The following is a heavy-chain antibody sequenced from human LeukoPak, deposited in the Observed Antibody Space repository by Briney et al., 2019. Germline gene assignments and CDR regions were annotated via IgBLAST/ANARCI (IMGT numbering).Heavy chain of an antibody. CDR3: ARDPSGHWYFDL. CDR2: INSDGSST. D-gene: IGHD7-27*01. V-gene: IGHV3-74*01. Sequence: GGSLRLSCAASGFTFSSYWMHWVRQAPGKGLVWISRINSDGSSTSYADSVKGRCTISRDNAKNTLYLQMNSLRAEDTAVYYCARDPSGHWYFDLWGRGTLVTVSS. J-gene: IGHJ2*01. CDR1: GFTFSSYW.